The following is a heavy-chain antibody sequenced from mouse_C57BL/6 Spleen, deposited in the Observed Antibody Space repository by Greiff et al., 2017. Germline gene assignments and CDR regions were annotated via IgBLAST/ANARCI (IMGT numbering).Heavy chain of an antibody. V-gene: IGHV1-54*01. Sequence: QVQLQQSGAELVRPGTSVKVSCKASGYAFTNYLLEWVKQRPGQGLEWIGVINPGSGGTNYNEKFKGKATLTADKSSSTAYMQLSSRTSEDSAVYVCARASDYEGTFDYGGQGTTLTVSS. D-gene: IGHD2-4*01. CDR1: GYAFTNYL. CDR3: ARASDYEGTFDY. CDR2: INPGSGGT. J-gene: IGHJ2*01.